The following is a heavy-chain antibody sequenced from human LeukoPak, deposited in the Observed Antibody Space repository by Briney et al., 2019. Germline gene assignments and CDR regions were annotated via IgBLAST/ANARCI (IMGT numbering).Heavy chain of an antibody. J-gene: IGHJ5*02. D-gene: IGHD1-26*01. Sequence: PSETLFLTCTVSGGSISSSGYYWGWIRQPPGKGLEWIASIYYSGSTYYNPSLKSRVTISVDTSKNQLSLKLSSLTAADTAVYYCARHEYSGSYYGLSWFDPRGQGTLVTVSS. CDR1: GGSISSSGYY. CDR2: IYYSGST. CDR3: ARHEYSGSYYGLSWFDP. V-gene: IGHV4-39*01.